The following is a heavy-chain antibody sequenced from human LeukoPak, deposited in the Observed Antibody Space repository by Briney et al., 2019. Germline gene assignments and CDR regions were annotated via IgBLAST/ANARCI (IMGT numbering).Heavy chain of an antibody. V-gene: IGHV3-48*03. CDR2: ISSSSSSI. CDR3: ARGGGGYYYDSSGYSAF. CDR1: GFIFSSYE. D-gene: IGHD3-22*01. J-gene: IGHJ4*02. Sequence: GGSLRLSCETSGFIFSSYEMNWVRQAPGKGLEWVSYISSSSSSIYYADSVKGRFIISRDNAKNSLYLQMNSLRAEDTAVYYCARGGGGYYYDSSGYSAFWGQGTLVTVSS.